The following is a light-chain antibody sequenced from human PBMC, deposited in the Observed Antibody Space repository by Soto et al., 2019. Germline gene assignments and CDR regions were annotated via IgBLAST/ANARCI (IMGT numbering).Light chain of an antibody. Sequence: QSVLTQPPSASGTPGQRVTISCSGSSSNIGSNTVNWYQQLPGTAPKLLIYSNNQRPSGVPDRFSGSKSGTSASLAISGLQSEDEADYYCAAWDDSLKAVFGGGTNLTVL. J-gene: IGLJ2*01. V-gene: IGLV1-44*01. CDR3: AAWDDSLKAV. CDR1: SSNIGSNT. CDR2: SNN.